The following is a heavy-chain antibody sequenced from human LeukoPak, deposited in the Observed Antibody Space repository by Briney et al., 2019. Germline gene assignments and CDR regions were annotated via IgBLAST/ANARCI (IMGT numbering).Heavy chain of an antibody. CDR2: ISSSSTYI. D-gene: IGHD2-2*01. CDR3: ARDVSRRIVPGADFDY. Sequence: GGSLRLSCVASGFTFSSYSMNWVRQAPGEGREWVSSISSSSTYIYYADSVKGRFTISRDNAKNSLYLQLNSLRNEDTAIYDYARDVSRRIVPGADFDYWGQGTLVTVSS. CDR1: GFTFSSYS. V-gene: IGHV3-21*01. J-gene: IGHJ4*02.